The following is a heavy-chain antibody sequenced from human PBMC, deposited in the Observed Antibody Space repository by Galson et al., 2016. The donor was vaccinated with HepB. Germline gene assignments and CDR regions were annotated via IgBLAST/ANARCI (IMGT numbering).Heavy chain of an antibody. J-gene: IGHJ4*02. D-gene: IGHD1-26*01. Sequence: EWIGFIYYSGSTNYNPSLKSRVTISVDTSKNQFSLKLSSVTAADTAVYYCARVIPATGIVGATRWYGYYFDYWGQGTLVTVSS. CDR2: IYYSGST. V-gene: IGHV4-59*01. CDR3: ARVIPATGIVGATRWYGYYFDY.